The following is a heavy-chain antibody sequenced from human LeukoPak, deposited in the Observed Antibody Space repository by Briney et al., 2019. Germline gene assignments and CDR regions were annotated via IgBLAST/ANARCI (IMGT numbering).Heavy chain of an antibody. V-gene: IGHV4-39*01. Sequence: PSETLSLTCTVSGGSISSSSYYWGWIRQPPGKGLEWIGSIYYSGSTYYNPSLKSRVNISVDTSKNQFSLKLSSVTAADTAVYYCARVRALEPRTHFDYWGQGTLVTVSS. CDR2: IYYSGST. CDR3: ARVRALEPRTHFDY. D-gene: IGHD1-1*01. J-gene: IGHJ4*02. CDR1: GGSISSSSYY.